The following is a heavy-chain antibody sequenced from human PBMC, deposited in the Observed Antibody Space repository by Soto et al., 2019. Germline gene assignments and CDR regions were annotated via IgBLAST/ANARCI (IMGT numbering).Heavy chain of an antibody. J-gene: IGHJ4*02. CDR3: ARDPQYTDNSGYYFSSGNFDY. D-gene: IGHD3-22*01. Sequence: QVQLQESGPGLVKPSQTLSLTCTVSGGSISSGGYYWNWIRQHPGKGLEWIGYSYYSGNTYYNPSLKSRVTISVDTSKNQFSLRLSSVTAADTAVYYCARDPQYTDNSGYYFSSGNFDYWGQGILVTVSS. CDR1: GGSISSGGYY. CDR2: SYYSGNT. V-gene: IGHV4-31*03.